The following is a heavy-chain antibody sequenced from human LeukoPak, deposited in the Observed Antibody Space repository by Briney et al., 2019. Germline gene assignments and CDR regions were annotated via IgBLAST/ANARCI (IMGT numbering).Heavy chain of an antibody. D-gene: IGHD6-19*01. Sequence: GGSLRLSCAVTGFRFSNYWMTWVRPAPGKGLVWVANIKHDGSGPSYLDSVKGRFTISRDNARNLLSLQMSGLRVEDTAVYYCARAREITVTGTDYFDSWGQGTLVTVSS. CDR1: GFRFSNYW. V-gene: IGHV3-7*01. CDR3: ARAREITVTGTDYFDS. CDR2: IKHDGSGP. J-gene: IGHJ4*02.